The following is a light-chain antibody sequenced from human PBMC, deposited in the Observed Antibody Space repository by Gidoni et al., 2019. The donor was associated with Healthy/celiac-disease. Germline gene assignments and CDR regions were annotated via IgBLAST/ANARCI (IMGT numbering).Light chain of an antibody. CDR3: QQSYSTLT. Sequence: DIQMTQSPSSLSASVGDRVTITCRASQSISSYLNWYQQRPGKAPKLLIYAASSLQSGVPSRFSGSGSGTDFTLTISSLQPEDFATYYCQQSYSTLTFGGXTKMEIK. CDR1: QSISSY. V-gene: IGKV1-39*01. CDR2: AAS. J-gene: IGKJ4*01.